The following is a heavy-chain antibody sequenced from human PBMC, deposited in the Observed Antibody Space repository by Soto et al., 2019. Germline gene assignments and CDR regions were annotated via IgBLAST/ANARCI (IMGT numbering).Heavy chain of an antibody. CDR2: IYYSGST. CDR3: ARHQGSVRRCFEY. Sequence: QLQLQESGPGLVKPSETLSLTCTVSGGSISSSGYYWGWIRQPPGKGLEWIGSIYYSGSTYYNPSLKSRVTISVDTSKNQFSLKLSSVTAADTAVYYCARHQGSVRRCFEYWGQGTLVTVSS. CDR1: GGSISSSGYY. V-gene: IGHV4-39*01. D-gene: IGHD4-17*01. J-gene: IGHJ4*02.